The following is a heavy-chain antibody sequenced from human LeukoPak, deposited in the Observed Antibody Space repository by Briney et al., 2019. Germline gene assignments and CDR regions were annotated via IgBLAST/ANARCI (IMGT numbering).Heavy chain of an antibody. D-gene: IGHD5-24*01. V-gene: IGHV3-23*01. J-gene: IGHJ6*03. CDR2: ISGSGGRT. CDR1: GITFSSHA. CDR3: AKGGAATMRDGYNYYYYYMEV. Sequence: GGSLRLSCAASGITFSSHAMSWVRQAPGKGLEWVSLISGSGGRTYYGDSVKGRFTISRDNSTNRLYLQMNSLRPEDTAVYYCAKGGAATMRDGYNYYYYYMEVWGRGTTVTVSS.